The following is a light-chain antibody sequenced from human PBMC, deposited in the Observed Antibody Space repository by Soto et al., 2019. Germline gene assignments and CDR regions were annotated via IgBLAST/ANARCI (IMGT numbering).Light chain of an antibody. J-gene: IGLJ1*01. CDR3: SSYTSTRAPDV. Sequence: QSALTQPASVSGFPGQSITISCTGTSSDIGGYDYVSWYQQHPGKAPKLIIYDVSGRPSGVSNRFSGSKSANTASLTISGLQAEDEADYHCSSYTSTRAPDVFGTGTKLTVL. CDR2: DVS. CDR1: SSDIGGYDY. V-gene: IGLV2-14*03.